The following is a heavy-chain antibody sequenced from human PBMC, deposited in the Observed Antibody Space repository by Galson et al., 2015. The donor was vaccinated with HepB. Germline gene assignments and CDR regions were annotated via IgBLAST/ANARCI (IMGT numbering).Heavy chain of an antibody. J-gene: IGHJ4*02. CDR1: GFTFSDYY. Sequence: PRLSCAASGFTFSDYYMSWIRQAPGEGLEWLSYISSGSHYTNYADSVKGRFTIYRDDAQNSLFLQMNSLRADDTAVYYCARNPSSGWFNLHFDYWGQGTLVTASS. CDR2: ISSGSHYT. CDR3: ARNPSSGWFNLHFDY. D-gene: IGHD6-19*01. V-gene: IGHV3-11*03.